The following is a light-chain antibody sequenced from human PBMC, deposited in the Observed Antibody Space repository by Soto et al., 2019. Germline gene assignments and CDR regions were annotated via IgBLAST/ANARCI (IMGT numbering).Light chain of an antibody. J-gene: IGKJ5*01. CDR3: QQSYTSPTT. V-gene: IGKV1-39*01. CDR2: GAS. CDR1: QSIGKH. Sequence: DIQMTQSPSFLSASVGDRVTITCRASQSIGKHLNWYQQKPGKAPKFLIYGASTLQSGVPSRFTGSGSGTDFTLTGNSLQAEDFATYYCQQSYTSPTTFGQGTRLEIK.